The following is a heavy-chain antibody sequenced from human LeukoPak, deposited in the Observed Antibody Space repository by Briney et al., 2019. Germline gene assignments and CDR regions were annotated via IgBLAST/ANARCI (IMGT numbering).Heavy chain of an antibody. J-gene: IGHJ5*02. CDR1: GYTFTSYA. CDR3: ARSRTRYCSSTSCLSWFDP. V-gene: IGHV7-4-1*02. D-gene: IGHD2-2*01. CDR2: INTNTGNP. Sequence: ASVKVSCKTSGYTFTSYAINWVRQAPGQGLEWMGWINTNTGNPTYAQGFIGRFVFSLDTSVSTAYLQISSLKAEDTAVYYCARSRTRYCSSTSCLSWFDPWGQGTLVTVSS.